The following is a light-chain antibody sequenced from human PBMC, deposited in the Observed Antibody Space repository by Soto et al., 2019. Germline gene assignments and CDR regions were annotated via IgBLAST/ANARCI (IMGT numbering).Light chain of an antibody. Sequence: DIQMTQSPSSLSASVGDRVTITCRASQSISSYLNLYQQKPGKAPKLLIYAASSLQSGVPSRFSGSVSGTDLTLTISSLQPEDFATYYCQQSYSTPPLTFGGGTKVEIK. CDR3: QQSYSTPPLT. CDR1: QSISSY. J-gene: IGKJ4*01. V-gene: IGKV1-39*01. CDR2: AAS.